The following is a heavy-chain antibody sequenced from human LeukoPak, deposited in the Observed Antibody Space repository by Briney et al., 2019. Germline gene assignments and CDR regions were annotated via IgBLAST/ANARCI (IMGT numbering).Heavy chain of an antibody. CDR1: GYTFTSCA. CDR3: ARCWGSGIYLFDAFDI. Sequence: ASVKVSCKASGYTFTSCAISWVRQAPGQGLEWMGWISAYNGNTNSAQKLQGRFTMTTDTSTSTAYMELRSLRSDDTAVYYCARCWGSGIYLFDAFDIWGQGTMVTVSS. J-gene: IGHJ3*02. CDR2: ISAYNGNT. D-gene: IGHD1-26*01. V-gene: IGHV1-18*01.